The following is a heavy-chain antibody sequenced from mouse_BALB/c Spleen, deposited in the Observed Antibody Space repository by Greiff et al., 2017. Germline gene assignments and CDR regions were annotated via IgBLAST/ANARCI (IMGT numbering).Heavy chain of an antibody. J-gene: IGHJ1*01. Sequence: QVQLKQSGAELARPGASVKMSCKASGYTFTSYTMHWVKQRPGQGLEWIGYINPSSGYTNYNQKFKDKATLTADKSSSTAYMQLSSLTSEDSAVYYCARYGYGSSYWYFDVWGAGTTVTVSS. CDR1: GYTFTSYT. V-gene: IGHV1-4*01. CDR2: INPSSGYT. D-gene: IGHD1-1*01. CDR3: ARYGYGSSYWYFDV.